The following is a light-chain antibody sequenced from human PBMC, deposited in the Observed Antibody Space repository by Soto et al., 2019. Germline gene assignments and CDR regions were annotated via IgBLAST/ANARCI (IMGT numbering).Light chain of an antibody. CDR2: DAS. Sequence: AIQLTQSPSSLSASVGDRVIITCRASQGISSALVWYQQKPGKAAKLLIYDASSLESRVPSRFSGSGSGTDFILTISSLQPEDFATYYCQQFNSYPIYTFGPGTKVDIK. J-gene: IGKJ3*01. V-gene: IGKV1-13*02. CDR1: QGISSA. CDR3: QQFNSYPIYT.